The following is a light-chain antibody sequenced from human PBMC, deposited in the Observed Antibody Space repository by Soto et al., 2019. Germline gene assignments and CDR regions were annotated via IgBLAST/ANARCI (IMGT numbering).Light chain of an antibody. Sequence: DIQMTQSPSSLSASIGDRVTITCRASQSIGTILNWYQQKPGKAPKVLIYAASSLQSGVPSRFSGSGSGTEFTLTISSLQPEDFATYYCQQSYYNPSFGQGTRLEMK. CDR3: QQSYYNPS. CDR2: AAS. CDR1: QSIGTI. V-gene: IGKV1-39*01. J-gene: IGKJ5*01.